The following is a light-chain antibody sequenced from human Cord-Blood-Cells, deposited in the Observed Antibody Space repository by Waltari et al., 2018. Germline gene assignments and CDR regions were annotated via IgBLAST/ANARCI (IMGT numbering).Light chain of an antibody. V-gene: IGKV2-28*01. CDR3: MQALQTPLT. CDR1: QSLLHSNGYHH. CDR2: LCS. J-gene: IGKJ3*01. Sequence: DIVMTQSPLSMPVTPGEPASISCRSSQSLLHSNGYHHLDWYLQKPGQSPQLLIYLCSNRASGVPDRFSGSVSGTDFTLKISRVEAEDVGVYYCMQALQTPLTFGPGTKVDIK.